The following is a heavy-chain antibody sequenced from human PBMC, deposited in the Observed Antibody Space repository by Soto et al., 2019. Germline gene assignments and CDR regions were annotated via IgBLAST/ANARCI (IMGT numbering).Heavy chain of an antibody. CDR3: AKDLKDYDYIWGSYLDDY. CDR1: GFTFSSYA. D-gene: IGHD3-16*02. J-gene: IGHJ4*02. CDR2: ISGSGGST. V-gene: IGHV3-23*01. Sequence: VQLLESGGGLVQPGGSLRLSCAASGFTFSSYAMSWVRQAPGKGLEWVSAISGSGGSTYYADSVKGRFTISRDNSKNTLYLQMNSLRAEDTAVYYCAKDLKDYDYIWGSYLDDYWGQGTLVTVSS.